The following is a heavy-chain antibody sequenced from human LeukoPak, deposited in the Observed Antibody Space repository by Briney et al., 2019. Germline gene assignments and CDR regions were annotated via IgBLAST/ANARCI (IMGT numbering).Heavy chain of an antibody. CDR3: AKDDEGYY. Sequence: EGSLRLSCAASGFTFSSYGMHWVREAPGKGLEWVANIKEDGSAKYYVDSVKGRFTISRDNAKNSLYLQMNSLRAEDTAVYYCAKDDEGYYWGQGTLVTVPS. V-gene: IGHV3-7*04. CDR1: GFTFSSYG. J-gene: IGHJ4*02. D-gene: IGHD3-3*01. CDR2: IKEDGSAK.